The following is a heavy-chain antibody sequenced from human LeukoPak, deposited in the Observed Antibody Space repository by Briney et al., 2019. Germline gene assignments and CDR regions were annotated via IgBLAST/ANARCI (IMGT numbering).Heavy chain of an antibody. D-gene: IGHD3-22*01. CDR1: GGSISSYY. J-gene: IGHJ4*02. CDR2: IYYSGST. CDR3: TRAVDDYDSVDY. V-gene: IGHV4-59*01. Sequence: SETLSPTCTVSGGSISSYYWSWIRQPPGKGLEWIGYIYYSGSTNYNPSLKSRVTISVDTSKNQFSLKLSSVTAADTAVYYCTRAVDDYDSVDYWGQGTLVTVSS.